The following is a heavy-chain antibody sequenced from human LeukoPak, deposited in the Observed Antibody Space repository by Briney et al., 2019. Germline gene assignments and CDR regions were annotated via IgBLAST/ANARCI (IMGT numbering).Heavy chain of an antibody. J-gene: IGHJ5*02. D-gene: IGHD3-10*01. CDR2: IIPIFDTA. CDR3: AGSITMVRGVIIPDYRFDP. Sequence: ASVKVSCKASGGTFSSYAISWVRQAPGQGLEWMGGIIPIFDTANYAQKFQGRVTTTADESTSTAYMELSSLRSEDTAVYYCAGSITMVRGVIIPDYRFDPWGQGTLVTVSS. V-gene: IGHV1-69*13. CDR1: GGTFSSYA.